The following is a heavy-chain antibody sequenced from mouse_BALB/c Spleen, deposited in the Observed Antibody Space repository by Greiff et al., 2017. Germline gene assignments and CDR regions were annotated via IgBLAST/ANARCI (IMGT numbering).Heavy chain of an antibody. J-gene: IGHJ1*01. Sequence: EVQGVESGGGLVQPGGSRKLSCAASGFTFSSFGMHWVRQAPEKGLEWVAYISSGSSTIYYADTVKGRFTISRDNPKNTLFLQMTSLRSEDTAMYYCARGGTEGWYFDVWGAGTTVTVSS. V-gene: IGHV5-17*02. CDR3: ARGGTEGWYFDV. CDR2: ISSGSSTI. CDR1: GFTFSSFG. D-gene: IGHD3-3*01.